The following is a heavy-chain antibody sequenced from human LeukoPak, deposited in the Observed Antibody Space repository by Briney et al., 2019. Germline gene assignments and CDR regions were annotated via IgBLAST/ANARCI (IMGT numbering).Heavy chain of an antibody. Sequence: GESLKISCKTSGYSFSDYWIGWVRQMPGRGLECMGIVFPGDSDTRYSPPFEGRVTISVDESISTAYLQWSSLKASDTAMYYCARLYGDYAYVQSWGQGTLVTVSS. CDR1: GYSFSDYW. D-gene: IGHD4-17*01. CDR2: VFPGDSDT. CDR3: ARLYGDYAYVQS. V-gene: IGHV5-51*01. J-gene: IGHJ1*01.